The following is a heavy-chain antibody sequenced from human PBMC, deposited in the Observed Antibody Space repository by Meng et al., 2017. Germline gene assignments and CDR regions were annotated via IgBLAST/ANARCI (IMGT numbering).Heavy chain of an antibody. V-gene: IGHV4-39*07. CDR2: IYYSGST. J-gene: IGHJ5*02. D-gene: IGHD3-22*01. CDR1: GGFISSSSYY. Sequence: QLQLQARAPGLLKPSETLSLTCTASGGFISSSSYYWGWIRQPPGKGLEWIGSIYYSGSTYYNPSLKSRVTISVDTSKNQFSLKLSSVTAADTAVYYCARGYHYYYDSSGPFNWFDPWGQGTLVTVSS. CDR3: ARGYHYYYDSSGPFNWFDP.